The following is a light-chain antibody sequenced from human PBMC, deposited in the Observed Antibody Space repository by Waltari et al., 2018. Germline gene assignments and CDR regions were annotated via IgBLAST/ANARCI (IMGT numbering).Light chain of an antibody. V-gene: IGKV3-11*01. J-gene: IGKJ2*01. CDR3: QQRSNWPRT. Sequence: DIVMTQSPATLSVSPGERATLSCRASQSVTSNLAWYQHRPGQAPRLLIYGASTRPTGIPARFSGSGSGADFALTISSLEPDDFAVYYCQQRSNWPRTFGQGTKLEIK. CDR2: GAS. CDR1: QSVTSN.